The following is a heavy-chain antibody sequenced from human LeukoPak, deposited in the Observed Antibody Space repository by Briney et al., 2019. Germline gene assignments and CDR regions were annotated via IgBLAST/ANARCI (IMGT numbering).Heavy chain of an antibody. J-gene: IGHJ4*02. CDR3: ARIAYCGGDCYSFYFDY. CDR2: ISSSSSYI. Sequence: GGSLRLSCATSGFNFISYTMNWVRQAPGKGLEWVSSISSSSSYIYYADSVKGRFTISRDNAKKSLYLQMNGLRAEDTAVYYCARIAYCGGDCYSFYFDYWDQGVLVTVSS. D-gene: IGHD2-21*02. V-gene: IGHV3-21*01. CDR1: GFNFISYT.